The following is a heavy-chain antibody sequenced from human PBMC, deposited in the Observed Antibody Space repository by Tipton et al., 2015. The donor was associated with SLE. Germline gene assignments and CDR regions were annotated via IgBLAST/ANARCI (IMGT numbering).Heavy chain of an antibody. CDR2: IYYSGST. J-gene: IGHJ6*03. V-gene: IGHV4-59*01. CDR3: ARDSERIDWSSEGNYYYSYVDV. Sequence: TLSLTCTVSGDSISSYYWSWIRQPPGKGLEWIGYIYYSGSTNYNPSLKSRVTISVDTSKNQFSLKLSSVTAADTAVYYCARDSERIDWSSEGNYYYSYVDVWGTGTTVTVSS. D-gene: IGHD2-21*01. CDR1: GDSISSYY.